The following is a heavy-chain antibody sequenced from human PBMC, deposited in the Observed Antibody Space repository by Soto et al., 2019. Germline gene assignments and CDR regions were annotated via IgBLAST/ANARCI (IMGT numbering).Heavy chain of an antibody. V-gene: IGHV3-23*01. CDR3: AKGVSQYTPLALFDY. Sequence: GGSLRLSCAASGFTFSGYAMSWVRQAPGKGLEWVSTISGSDGRTYSTDSVKGRFTIFRDNSRNTAYLQMNSLRVEDTAVYYCAKGVSQYTPLALFDYWGRGTLVTVSS. CDR1: GFTFSGYA. CDR2: ISGSDGRT. D-gene: IGHD5-18*01. J-gene: IGHJ4*02.